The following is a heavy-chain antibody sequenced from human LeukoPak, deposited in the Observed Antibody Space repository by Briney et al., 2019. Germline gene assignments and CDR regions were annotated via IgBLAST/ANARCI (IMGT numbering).Heavy chain of an antibody. J-gene: IGHJ4*02. CDR1: GFTFSSYS. D-gene: IGHD1-26*01. Sequence: GGSLRLSCAASGFTFSSYSMNWVRQAPGKGLEWVSSISSSSSYIYYADSVKGRFTISRDNAKNSLYLQMNSLRAEDTAVYHCARDLGRYTADYWGQGTLVTVSS. V-gene: IGHV3-21*01. CDR2: ISSSSSYI. CDR3: ARDLGRYTADY.